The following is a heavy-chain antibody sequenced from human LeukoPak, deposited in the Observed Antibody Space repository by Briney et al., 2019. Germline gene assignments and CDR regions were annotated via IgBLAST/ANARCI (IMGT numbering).Heavy chain of an antibody. CDR1: GGSIRSYY. Sequence: SEILSLTCSVSGGSIRSYYWSWIRQPAGKKLEWIGRISGSGNTDYNPSLKSRLTMSVDTSKNQFSLKLNPVTAADTAVYYCAREGRSSTPGYWGQGTLVTVSS. CDR2: ISGSGNT. D-gene: IGHD2-15*01. CDR3: AREGRSSTPGY. V-gene: IGHV4-4*07. J-gene: IGHJ4*01.